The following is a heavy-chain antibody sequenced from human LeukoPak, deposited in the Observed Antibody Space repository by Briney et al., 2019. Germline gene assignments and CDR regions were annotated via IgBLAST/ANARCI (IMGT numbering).Heavy chain of an antibody. J-gene: IGHJ3*02. V-gene: IGHV3-66*01. CDR1: GFTLTSNY. D-gene: IGHD2-8*01. CDR3: ARDRWSHDAFDI. CDR2: IYSGGST. Sequence: GGSLRLSCVASGFTLTSNYMSWVRQAPGKGREWVSVIYSGGSTDYADSVKGRFTISRDTSINTLYLQMNSLRTEDTAVYYCARDRWSHDAFDIWGQGTMVTVSS.